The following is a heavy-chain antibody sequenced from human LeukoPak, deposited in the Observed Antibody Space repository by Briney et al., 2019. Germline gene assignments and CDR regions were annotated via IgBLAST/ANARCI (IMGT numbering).Heavy chain of an antibody. J-gene: IGHJ4*02. V-gene: IGHV4-59*01. CDR2: VYYSGST. D-gene: IGHD5-24*01. Sequence: PSETLSLTCTVSGGSISSYYWSWIRQPPGRGLEWIGYVYYSGSTNYNPSLKSRVTISVDTSKNQFSLKLRSVTAADTAVYYCARDKGDETRASSVRFDYWGQGTLVTVSS. CDR3: ARDKGDETRASSVRFDY. CDR1: GGSISSYY.